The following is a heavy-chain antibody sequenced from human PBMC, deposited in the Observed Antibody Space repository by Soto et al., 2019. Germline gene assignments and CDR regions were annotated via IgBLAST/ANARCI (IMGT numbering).Heavy chain of an antibody. Sequence: SETLSLTCTVSGGSISSGGYYWSWIRQHPGKGLEWIGYIYYSGSTYYNPSLKSRVTISVDTSKNQFSLKLSSVTAADTAVYYCARTRDYGDFRFDYWGQGTLVTVSS. CDR3: ARTRDYGDFRFDY. CDR2: IYYSGST. J-gene: IGHJ4*02. V-gene: IGHV4-31*03. D-gene: IGHD4-17*01. CDR1: GGSISSGGYY.